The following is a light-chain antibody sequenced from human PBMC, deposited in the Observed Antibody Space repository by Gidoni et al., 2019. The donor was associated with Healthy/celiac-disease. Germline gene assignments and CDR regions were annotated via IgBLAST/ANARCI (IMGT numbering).Light chain of an antibody. CDR2: EDS. CDR3: YSTDSSGNHGGV. CDR1: SLPKKY. V-gene: IGLV3-10*01. J-gene: IGLJ2*01. Sequence: SYELTQPPSVSVSPGQTARITCSGDSLPKKYAYWYQQKSGQAPVLVIYEDSKRPSGIPARFSGSSSGTMATLTISGAQVEDEADYYCYSTDSSGNHGGVFGGGTKLTVL.